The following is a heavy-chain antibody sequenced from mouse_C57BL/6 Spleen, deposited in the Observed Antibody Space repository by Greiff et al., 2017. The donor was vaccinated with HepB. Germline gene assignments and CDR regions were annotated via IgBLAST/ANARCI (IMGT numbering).Heavy chain of an antibody. CDR3: AGVGYYGSSRYFDY. V-gene: IGHV5-4*03. D-gene: IGHD1-1*01. Sequence: EVMLVESGGGLVKPGGSLKLSCAASGFTFSSYAMSWVRQTPEKRLEWVATISDGGSYTYYPDNVKGRFTISRDNAKNNLYLQMSHLKSEDTAMYYCAGVGYYGSSRYFDYWGQGTTLTVSS. CDR2: ISDGGSYT. J-gene: IGHJ2*01. CDR1: GFTFSSYA.